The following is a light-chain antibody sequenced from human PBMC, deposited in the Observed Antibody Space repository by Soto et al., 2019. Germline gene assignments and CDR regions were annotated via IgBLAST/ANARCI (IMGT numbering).Light chain of an antibody. J-gene: IGKJ2*01. V-gene: IGKV3-15*01. CDR1: RSVSSY. CDR3: QQYNNWPPYT. CDR2: GAS. Sequence: EIVLTQSPATLSLSPGASAFLSLRATRSVSSYLAWYQQKPGQAPRLLIYGASTRATGIPARFSGSGSGTEFTLTISSLQSEDFAVYYCQQYNNWPPYTFGQGTKVDIK.